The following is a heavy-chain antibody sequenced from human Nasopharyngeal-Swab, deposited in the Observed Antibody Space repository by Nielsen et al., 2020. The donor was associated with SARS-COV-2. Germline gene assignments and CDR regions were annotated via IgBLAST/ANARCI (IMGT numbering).Heavy chain of an antibody. V-gene: IGHV3-49*02. CDR2: IATHTYGGRA. CDR3: VRGQKAFDV. J-gene: IGHJ3*01. CDR1: GIPHASYA. Sequence: GGSLRLSCKPSGIPHASYALTWVRQAPGRGLEWLGFIATHTYGGRAKYAASVRDRFSISRDDWRNFAYLQTDRLTLDDTALYHCVRGQKAFDVWGQGAMVTVSS.